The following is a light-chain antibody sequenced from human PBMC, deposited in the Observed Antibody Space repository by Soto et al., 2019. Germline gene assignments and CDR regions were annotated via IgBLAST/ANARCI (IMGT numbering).Light chain of an antibody. V-gene: IGKV1-5*01. CDR2: DAS. Sequence: DIQMTQSPSTLSASVGDRVTITCRASPSLSRWLAWYQQKAGQAPKLLIYDASNLESGVPSRFSGSGSGTEFTLTISSLQPDDFATYYCQHYNSHSRTFGQGTKVEFK. J-gene: IGKJ1*01. CDR1: PSLSRW. CDR3: QHYNSHSRT.